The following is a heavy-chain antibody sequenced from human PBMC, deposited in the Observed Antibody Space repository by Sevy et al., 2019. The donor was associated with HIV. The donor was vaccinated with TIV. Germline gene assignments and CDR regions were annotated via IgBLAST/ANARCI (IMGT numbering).Heavy chain of an antibody. CDR1: GFTFSRHW. Sequence: GGSLRLSCAASGFTFSRHWMGWVRQAPGKALEWVANIKQDESETYVDSVKGRFTISRDNAKNSVYLQMNSLRAEDTAVYYCARGPDYGARTDRFDPWGQGTLVTVSS. J-gene: IGHJ5*02. D-gene: IGHD3-10*01. CDR3: ARGPDYGARTDRFDP. V-gene: IGHV3-7*03. CDR2: IKQDESET.